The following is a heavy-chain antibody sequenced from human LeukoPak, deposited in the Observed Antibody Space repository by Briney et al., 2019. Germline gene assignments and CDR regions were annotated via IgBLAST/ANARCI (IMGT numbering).Heavy chain of an antibody. J-gene: IGHJ4*02. V-gene: IGHV3-53*05. CDR3: ARGLYDFWSGYYA. D-gene: IGHD3-3*01. CDR1: GFTVSSNY. Sequence: PGGSLRLSCAASGFTVSSNYMSWVRQAPGKGLEWVSVIYSGGSTYYADSVKGRFTISRDNSKNTLYLQMNSLRAEDTAVYYCARGLYDFWSGYYAWGQGTLVTVSS. CDR2: IYSGGST.